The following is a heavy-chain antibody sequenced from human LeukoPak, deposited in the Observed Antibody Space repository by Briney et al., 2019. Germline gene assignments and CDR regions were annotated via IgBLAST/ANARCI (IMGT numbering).Heavy chain of an antibody. CDR1: GGTFSSYA. V-gene: IGHV1-8*03. CDR2: MNPNSGNT. J-gene: IGHJ4*02. CDR3: ARDGWELLSGLGY. Sequence: WASVKVSCKASGGTFSSYAISWVRQAPGQGLEWMGWMNPNSGNTGYAQKFQGRVTITRNTSISTAYMELSSLRSEDTAVYYCARDGWELLSGLGYWGQGTLVTVSS. D-gene: IGHD1-26*01.